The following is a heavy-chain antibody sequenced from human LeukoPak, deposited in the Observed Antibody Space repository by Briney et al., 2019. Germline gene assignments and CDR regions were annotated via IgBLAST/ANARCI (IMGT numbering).Heavy chain of an antibody. CDR3: ARQIRITIFGVVTQFMDV. CDR1: GGSISSGSYY. D-gene: IGHD3-3*01. CDR2: IYYSGST. J-gene: IGHJ6*03. V-gene: IGHV4-39*01. Sequence: SETLSLTCPLSGGSISSGSYYWGWIRQPPGKGLEWIGSIYYSGSTYYNPSLKSGVTISVVPSKNQYSLKLSSVTAADTAVYYCARQIRITIFGVVTQFMDVWGKGTTVTVSS.